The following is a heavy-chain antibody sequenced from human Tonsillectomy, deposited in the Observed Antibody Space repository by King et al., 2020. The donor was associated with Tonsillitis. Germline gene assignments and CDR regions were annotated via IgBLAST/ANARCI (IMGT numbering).Heavy chain of an antibody. Sequence: VQLVESGGGVVQPGRSLRLSCAASGFTFSSYAMHWVRQAPGKGLEWVAVISYGGSNKYYADSVKGRFTISRDNSKNTLYLQMNSLRAEDTAVYYCARDGAWGYGYFQDYWGQGTLVTVSS. V-gene: IGHV3-30*04. CDR3: ARDGAWGYGYFQDY. D-gene: IGHD3-22*01. CDR1: GFTFSSYA. J-gene: IGHJ4*02. CDR2: ISYGGSNK.